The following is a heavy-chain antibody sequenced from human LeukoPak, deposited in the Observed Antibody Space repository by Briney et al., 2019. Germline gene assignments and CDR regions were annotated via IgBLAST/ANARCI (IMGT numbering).Heavy chain of an antibody. CDR3: ARGVYYYDSSGYYSPDPDAFDI. Sequence: SETLSLTCTVSGGCISSYYWSWIRQPAGKGLEWIGCIYTSGSTNYNPSLKSRVTMSVDTSKNQFSLKLSSVTAADTAVYYGARGVYYYDSSGYYSPDPDAFDIWGQGTMVTVSS. CDR2: IYTSGST. J-gene: IGHJ3*02. CDR1: GGCISSYY. V-gene: IGHV4-4*07. D-gene: IGHD3-22*01.